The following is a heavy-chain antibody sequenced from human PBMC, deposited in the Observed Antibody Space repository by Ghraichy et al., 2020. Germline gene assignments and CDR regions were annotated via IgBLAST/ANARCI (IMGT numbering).Heavy chain of an antibody. CDR3: TTDPQVGYYFDY. CDR2: IKARAAGGTA. Sequence: VGRIKARAAGGTADYAAPVNGRFTISRDDSKSTLYLQMDSLKTEDTALYYCTTDPQVGYYFDYLGKGTPVTV. V-gene: IGHV3-15*01. J-gene: IGHJ4*02. D-gene: IGHD1-26*01.